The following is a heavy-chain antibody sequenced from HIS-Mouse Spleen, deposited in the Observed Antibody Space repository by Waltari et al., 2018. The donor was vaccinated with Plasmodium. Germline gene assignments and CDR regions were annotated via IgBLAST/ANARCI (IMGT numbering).Heavy chain of an antibody. CDR1: GFTFRSYW. Sequence: EVQLVESGGGLVQPGGSLSLPCPASGFTFRSYWMSWVRQAPGKGLEWVANIKQDGSEKYYVDSVKGRFTISRDNAKNSLYLQRNSLRAEDTAVYYCASSWYWYFDLWGRGTLVTVSS. V-gene: IGHV3-7*01. CDR3: ASSWYWYFDL. CDR2: IKQDGSEK. J-gene: IGHJ2*01. D-gene: IGHD6-13*01.